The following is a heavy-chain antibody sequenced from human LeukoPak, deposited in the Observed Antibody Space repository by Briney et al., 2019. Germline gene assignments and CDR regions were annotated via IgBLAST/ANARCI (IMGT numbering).Heavy chain of an antibody. D-gene: IGHD3-9*01. CDR1: SGSVNYYY. CDR2: INDSGST. Sequence: SQTLSLTCAVNSGSVNYYYWGWIRQPPGKGLDWIGEINDSGSTNYNPSLKGRVTISVDKSRKRFSLKFASVTAADTAVYYCARGRKISTGSRYYYYGMDVWGQGTTVTVSS. J-gene: IGHJ6*02. V-gene: IGHV4-34*01. CDR3: ARGRKISTGSRYYYYGMDV.